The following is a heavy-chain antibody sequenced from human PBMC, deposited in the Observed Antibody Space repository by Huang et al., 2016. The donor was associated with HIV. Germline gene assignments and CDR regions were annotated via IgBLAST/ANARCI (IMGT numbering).Heavy chain of an antibody. CDR3: ARDWSFGSSTSPAD. V-gene: IGHV1-2*02. CDR1: GYTFTDSN. Sequence: QVQLVQSGAEVKNPGASVRVSCKASGYTFTDSNIHWVRQAPGQGLEWMGWINPKGGGTIYAQRFQGRSTMTRDTTISTVHMDLRRIQSDDTAVYFCARDWSFGSSTSPADWGQGTLVTVSS. CDR2: INPKGGGT. J-gene: IGHJ4*02. D-gene: IGHD6-6*01.